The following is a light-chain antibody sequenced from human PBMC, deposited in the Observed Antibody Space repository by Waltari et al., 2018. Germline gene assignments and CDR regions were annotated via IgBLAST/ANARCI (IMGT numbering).Light chain of an antibody. CDR1: QSLLHSKGYNY. CDR3: MQSLQTPIT. CDR2: LDS. Sequence: DIVMTQSPLSLPVTPGEPASISCRSSQSLLHSKGYNYLHWYRQKPGQAPLLLIYLDSNRATGGPDRFRGSASGTDFTLKISRVEAEDVGVYYCMQSLQTPITFGQGTRLEIK. V-gene: IGKV2-28*01. J-gene: IGKJ5*01.